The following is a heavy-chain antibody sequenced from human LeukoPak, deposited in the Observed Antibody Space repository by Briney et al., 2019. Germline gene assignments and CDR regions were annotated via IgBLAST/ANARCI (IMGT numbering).Heavy chain of an antibody. Sequence: SETLSLTCTVSGGSISGYHWSWIRQPPGKGLEWIGYIYYAGSTNFNPSPKSRITLSLDSSKNQFSLKMFSVTAADTAVYYCARADDYGDYVWGQGALVTVSS. D-gene: IGHD4-17*01. CDR3: ARADDYGDYV. J-gene: IGHJ4*02. CDR1: GGSISGYH. CDR2: IYYAGST. V-gene: IGHV4-59*08.